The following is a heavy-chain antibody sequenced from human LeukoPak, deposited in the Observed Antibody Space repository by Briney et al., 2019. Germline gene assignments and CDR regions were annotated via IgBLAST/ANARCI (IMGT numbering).Heavy chain of an antibody. Sequence: ASVKVSCKASGYTFTNYGISWVRQAPGQGPEWMAWISANNGETRYAQNLQGRVTMTTDTSTSTAYMELRSLRSDDTAVYYCARVPPSAHQLLSSDYWGQGTPVTVSS. CDR3: ARVPPSAHQLLSSDY. CDR2: ISANNGET. D-gene: IGHD2-2*01. J-gene: IGHJ4*02. V-gene: IGHV1-18*04. CDR1: GYTFTNYG.